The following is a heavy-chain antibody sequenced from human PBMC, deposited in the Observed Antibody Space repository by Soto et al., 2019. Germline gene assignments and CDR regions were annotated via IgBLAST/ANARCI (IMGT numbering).Heavy chain of an antibody. CDR2: ISYDGSNK. D-gene: IGHD2-2*01. CDR1: GFTFSSYA. Sequence: QVQLVESGGGVVQPGRSLRLSCAASGFTFSSYAMHWVRQAPGKGLEWVAVISYDGSNKYYADSVKGRFTISRDNSKNTLYLQMNSLRAEDTAVYYCARDSITQLIDYWGQGTLVTVSS. CDR3: ARDSITQLIDY. J-gene: IGHJ4*02. V-gene: IGHV3-30-3*01.